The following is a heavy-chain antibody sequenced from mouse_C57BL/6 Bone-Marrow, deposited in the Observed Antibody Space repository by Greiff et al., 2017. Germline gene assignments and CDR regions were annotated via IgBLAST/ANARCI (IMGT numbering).Heavy chain of an antibody. CDR2: ISSGGSYT. D-gene: IGHD2-3*01. CDR3: ASRRDDGYWAPFAY. V-gene: IGHV5-6*01. J-gene: IGHJ3*01. CDR1: GFTFSSYG. Sequence: VQLKESGGDLVKPGGSLKLSCAASGFTFSSYGMSWVRPTPDKRLEWVATISSGGSYTYYPGSVKGRFTISRDNAKNTLYLQMSSRKSEDTAMYYCASRRDDGYWAPFAYWGQGTLVTV.